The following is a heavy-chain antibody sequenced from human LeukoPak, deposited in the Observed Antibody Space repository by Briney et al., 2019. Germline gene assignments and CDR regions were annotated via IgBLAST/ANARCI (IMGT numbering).Heavy chain of an antibody. Sequence: ALVKVSCKASGYTFTGYYMHWVRQAPGQGLEWMGWINPNSGGTNYAQKFQGRVTMTRDTSISTAYMELSRLRSDDTAVYYCARGRAYSSGWYPWYYYYGMDVWGQGTTVTVSS. D-gene: IGHD6-19*01. V-gene: IGHV1-2*02. CDR1: GYTFTGYY. CDR3: ARGRAYSSGWYPWYYYYGMDV. CDR2: INPNSGGT. J-gene: IGHJ6*02.